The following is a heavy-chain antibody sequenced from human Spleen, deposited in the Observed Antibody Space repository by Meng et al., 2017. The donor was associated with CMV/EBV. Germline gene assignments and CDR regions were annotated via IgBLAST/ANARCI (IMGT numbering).Heavy chain of an antibody. CDR1: GGSISSYY. D-gene: IGHD7-27*01. J-gene: IGHJ4*02. CDR3: ARESGELGTYYFDF. CDR2: ISYSGST. V-gene: IGHV4-59*01. Sequence: SETLSLTCTVSGGSISSYYWSWIRQPPGKGLEWIGYISYSGSTNYKSSLKSRVTISVDTSKNQLSLKLTSVTAADTAVYYCARESGELGTYYFDFWGQGTLVTVSS.